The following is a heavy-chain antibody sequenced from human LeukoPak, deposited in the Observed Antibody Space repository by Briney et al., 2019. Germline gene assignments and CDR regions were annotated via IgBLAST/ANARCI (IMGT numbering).Heavy chain of an antibody. D-gene: IGHD1-1*01. CDR3: ARGGHNWNLDW. CDR1: GGTFSSYA. J-gene: IGHJ4*02. Sequence: SVKVSCKASGGTFSSYAISWVRQAPGQGLEWMGRIIPILGVANYAQKFQGRVTITADESTSTAYMELSSLRSEDTAVYYCARGGHNWNLDWWGQGTLVTVSS. CDR2: IIPILGVA. V-gene: IGHV1-69*04.